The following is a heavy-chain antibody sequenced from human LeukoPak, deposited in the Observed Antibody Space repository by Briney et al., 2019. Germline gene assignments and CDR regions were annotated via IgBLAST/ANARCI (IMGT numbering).Heavy chain of an antibody. CDR3: ARSQGRVDFWSGYYSFVP. V-gene: IGHV4-59*01. CDR2: IYYSEST. Sequence: SETLSLTCTVYAVSISSYCWGWLRQPPGKGLEWSGCIYYSESTYSNPLLKSGVTISEATSKNHFSLRRSSGAAADAAVYYWARSQGRVDFWSGYYSFVPWGQETLVTVPS. CDR1: AVSISSYC. D-gene: IGHD3-3*01. J-gene: IGHJ5*02.